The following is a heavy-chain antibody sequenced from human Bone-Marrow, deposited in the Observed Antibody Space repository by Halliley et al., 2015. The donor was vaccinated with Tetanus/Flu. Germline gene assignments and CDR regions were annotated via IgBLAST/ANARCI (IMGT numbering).Heavy chain of an antibody. D-gene: IGHD3-22*01. CDR2: VFYTGPT. J-gene: IGHJ4*02. V-gene: IGHV4-59*01. Sequence: GYVFYTGPTKYTPSLKGRVSMSIDTSQTQFSLKLSSVTTADTAVYYCARYYYDSSGLFDYWGQGTLFTVSS. CDR3: ARYYYDSSGLFDY.